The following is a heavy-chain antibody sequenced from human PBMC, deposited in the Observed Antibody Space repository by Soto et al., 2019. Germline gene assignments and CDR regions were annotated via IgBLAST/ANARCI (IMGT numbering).Heavy chain of an antibody. CDR1: GGSISSGDYY. J-gene: IGHJ4*02. D-gene: IGHD4-17*01. V-gene: IGHV4-30-4*01. Sequence: QVQLQESGPGLVKPSQTLSLTCTVSGGSISSGDYYWSWIRQPPGKGLEWIGYIYYSGSTYYNPSLKSRVXXSXDXYKNQFSLKLSSVTAADPAVYYCASAVTVASYYFDYWGQGTLVTVSS. CDR3: ASAVTVASYYFDY. CDR2: IYYSGST.